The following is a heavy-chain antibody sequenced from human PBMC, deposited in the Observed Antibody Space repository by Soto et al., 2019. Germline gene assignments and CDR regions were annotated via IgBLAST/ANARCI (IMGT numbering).Heavy chain of an antibody. Sequence: SETLSLTCTFSGGSVSSGSYYLSWIRQPPGKGLEWIGYIYYSGSTNYNPSPKSRVTISVDTSKNQFSLKLSSVTAADTAVYYCARWTTVTTGIDYWGQGTLVTVSS. CDR1: GGSVSSGSYY. CDR2: IYYSGST. CDR3: ARWTTVTTGIDY. V-gene: IGHV4-61*01. J-gene: IGHJ4*02. D-gene: IGHD4-17*01.